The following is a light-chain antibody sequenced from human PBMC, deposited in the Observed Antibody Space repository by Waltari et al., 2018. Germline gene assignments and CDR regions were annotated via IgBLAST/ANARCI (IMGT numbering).Light chain of an antibody. CDR3: MQGTPAAT. J-gene: IGKJ1*01. V-gene: IGKV2-30*02. CDR1: QSLVHSDGNTY. CDR2: KVS. Sequence: DVVMTQSPLSLPVTLGQPASISCRSSQSLVHSDGNTYLNWFQQRPGQSPRRLIYKVSNRDSGVPDRCSGSGSGTDFTLKISRVEAEDVGVYYCMQGTPAATFGQGTKVEIK.